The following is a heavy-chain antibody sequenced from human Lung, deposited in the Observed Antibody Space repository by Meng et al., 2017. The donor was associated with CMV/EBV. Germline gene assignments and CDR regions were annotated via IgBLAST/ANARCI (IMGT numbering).Heavy chain of an antibody. CDR3: ARDQLLLGGFYYNGMDV. CDR1: GYTFTSYG. Sequence: ASVXVSXKASGYTFTSYGISWVRQAPGQGLEWMGWISAYNGNTNYAQKLQGRVTMTTDTSTSTAYMELRSLRSDDTAVYYCARDQLLLGGFYYNGMDVWGQGTTVTVSS. D-gene: IGHD3/OR15-3a*01. CDR2: ISAYNGNT. V-gene: IGHV1-18*01. J-gene: IGHJ6*02.